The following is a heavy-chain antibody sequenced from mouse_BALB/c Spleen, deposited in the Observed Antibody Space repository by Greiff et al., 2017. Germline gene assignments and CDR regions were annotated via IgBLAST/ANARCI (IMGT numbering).Heavy chain of an antibody. Sequence: EVMLVESGGGLVQPGGSRKLSCAASGFTFSSFGMHWVRQAPEKGLEWVAYISSGSSTIYYADTVKGRFTISRDNPKNTLFLQMTSLRSEDTAMYYCARGGNGNYVWGQGTTLTVSS. CDR3: ARGGNGNYV. V-gene: IGHV5-17*02. D-gene: IGHD2-1*01. CDR2: ISSGSSTI. CDR1: GFTFSSFG. J-gene: IGHJ2*01.